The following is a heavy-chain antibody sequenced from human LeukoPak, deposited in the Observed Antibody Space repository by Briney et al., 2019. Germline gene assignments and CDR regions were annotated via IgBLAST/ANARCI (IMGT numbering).Heavy chain of an antibody. CDR3: ARHLSGVTGYTYGRGIDY. CDR1: GFTFISYW. Sequence: PGGSLRLSCAASGFTFISYWMSWVRQAPGKELEWVANIKQDGSEKYYVDSVKGRFTISRDNAKNSLYLQMNSLRAEDTAVYYCARHLSGVTGYTYGRGIDYWGQGTLVTVSS. D-gene: IGHD5-18*01. J-gene: IGHJ4*02. V-gene: IGHV3-7*01. CDR2: IKQDGSEK.